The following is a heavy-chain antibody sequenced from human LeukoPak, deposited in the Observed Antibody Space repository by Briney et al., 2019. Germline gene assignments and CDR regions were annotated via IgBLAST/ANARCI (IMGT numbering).Heavy chain of an antibody. Sequence: GGSLRLSCATSGFTFSTSAMNWVRQAPGKGLEWVAYISTTGTTIYYADSVKGRFTISRDNAKNSLYLQMNRLRADDTAVYYCARDRPGYTSSWYSPFDYWGQGTLVTVSS. CDR1: GFTFSTSA. D-gene: IGHD6-13*01. J-gene: IGHJ4*02. V-gene: IGHV3-48*03. CDR2: ISTTGTTI. CDR3: ARDRPGYTSSWYSPFDY.